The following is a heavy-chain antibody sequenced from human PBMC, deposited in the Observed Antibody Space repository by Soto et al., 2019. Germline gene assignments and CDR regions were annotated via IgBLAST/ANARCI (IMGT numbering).Heavy chain of an antibody. CDR1: GFTFSSYA. CDR3: ARSPAPRTVTTWVRYYYGMDV. V-gene: IGHV3-30-3*01. Sequence: QVQLVESGGGVVQPGRSQRLSCAASGFTFSSYAMHWVRQAPGKGLQWVAVMSYDGSNKSYADSVKGRFTISRDNSKSALYLQMDRLRAEDTAVYYCARSPAPRTVTTWVRYYYGMDVWGQGPTVTVSS. D-gene: IGHD4-4*01. J-gene: IGHJ6*02. CDR2: MSYDGSNK.